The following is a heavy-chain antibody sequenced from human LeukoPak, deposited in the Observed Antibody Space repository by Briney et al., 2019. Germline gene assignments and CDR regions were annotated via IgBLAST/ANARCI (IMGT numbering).Heavy chain of an antibody. D-gene: IGHD5-18*01. CDR3: AREVQLWLFDY. J-gene: IGHJ4*02. Sequence: PSETLSLTCAVYGGSFSGYYWSWIRQPPGKGLEWIGSIYYSGSTYYNPSLKSRVTISVDTSKNQFSLKLSSVTAADTAVYYCAREVQLWLFDYWGQGTLVTVSS. CDR2: IYYSGST. V-gene: IGHV4-34*01. CDR1: GGSFSGYY.